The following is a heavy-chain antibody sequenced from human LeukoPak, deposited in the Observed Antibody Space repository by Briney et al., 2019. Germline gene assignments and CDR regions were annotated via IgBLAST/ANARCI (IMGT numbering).Heavy chain of an antibody. D-gene: IGHD2-21*01. J-gene: IGHJ6*02. V-gene: IGHV4-61*02. CDR3: ARGVVIAEGEGMDV. Sequence: SETLSLTCTVSGDSISTGNYYWSWIRQPAGKGLEWIGSGSTNYNPSLKGRVTISVDTSKNHFSLKLTSVTAADTAVYYCARGVVIAEGEGMDVWGQGTTVTVS. CDR1: GDSISTGNYY. CDR2: GST.